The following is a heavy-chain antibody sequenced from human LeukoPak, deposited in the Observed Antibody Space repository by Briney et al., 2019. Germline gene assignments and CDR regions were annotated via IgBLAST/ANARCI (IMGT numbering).Heavy chain of an antibody. V-gene: IGHV1-46*01. CDR1: GYTFTSNY. CDR3: ARDQEDFDY. J-gene: IGHJ4*02. CDR2: IYPRDGST. Sequence: GASVKVSCKASGYTFTSNYIHRVRQAPGQGLEWMGMIYPRDGSTSYAQKFQGRVTVTRDTSTSTVHMELSGLRSEDTAVYYCARDQEDFDYWGQGTLVTVSS.